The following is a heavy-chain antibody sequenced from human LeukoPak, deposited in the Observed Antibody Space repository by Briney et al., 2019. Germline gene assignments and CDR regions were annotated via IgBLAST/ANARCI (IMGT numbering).Heavy chain of an antibody. CDR2: MNPNSGTT. CDR1: GNTFTRYD. Sequence: ASVKVSCKASGNTFTRYDINWVRQATGQGLEWMGWMNPNSGTTGNAQKFQGRVTITRNTSISTAYMELSSLTSEDTAVYYCARVVEGAFGIWGQGTMVIVSS. CDR3: ARVVEGAFGI. J-gene: IGHJ3*02. V-gene: IGHV1-8*03.